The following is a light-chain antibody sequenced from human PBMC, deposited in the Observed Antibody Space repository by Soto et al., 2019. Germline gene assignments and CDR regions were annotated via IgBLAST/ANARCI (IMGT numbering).Light chain of an antibody. Sequence: DVVMTQSPLSLPVTLGQPASISCKSSQTLVSSDGNTYLNWFQQRPGQSPRRLIYKVSNRDSGVPDRCSGSGSGTDFTLKISRVEAEDVGTYYCMQGAPWPPWTFGQGTKVEIK. CDR1: QTLVSSDGNTY. J-gene: IGKJ1*01. CDR3: MQGAPWPPWT. V-gene: IGKV2-30*01. CDR2: KVS.